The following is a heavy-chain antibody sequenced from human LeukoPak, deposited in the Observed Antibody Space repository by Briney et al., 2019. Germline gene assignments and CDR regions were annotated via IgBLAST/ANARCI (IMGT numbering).Heavy chain of an antibody. Sequence: ASVKVSCKASGYTFTGYYMHWVRQAPGQGVEWMGWINPNRGGTNYAQKFQGRVPMTRGTSISTAYMELSRLRSDDTAAYYCARDFLSGTLDYWGQGTLVTVSS. CDR1: GYTFTGYY. D-gene: IGHD3-10*01. CDR2: INPNRGGT. J-gene: IGHJ4*02. V-gene: IGHV1-2*02. CDR3: ARDFLSGTLDY.